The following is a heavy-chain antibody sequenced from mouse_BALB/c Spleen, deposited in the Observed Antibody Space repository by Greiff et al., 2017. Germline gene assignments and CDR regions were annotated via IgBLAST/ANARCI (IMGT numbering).Heavy chain of an antibody. D-gene: IGHD2-1*01. J-gene: IGHJ3*01. CDR2: IYPGDGST. CDR1: GYTFTSYY. Sequence: VQLQQSGPELVKPGASVKMSCKASGYTFTSYYIHWVKQRPGQGLEWIGWIYPGDGSTKYNEKFKGKTTLTADKSSSTAYMLLSSLTSEDSAIYFCARGYGNYEGVWFAYWGQGTLVTVSA. CDR3: ARGYGNYEGVWFAY. V-gene: IGHV1S56*01.